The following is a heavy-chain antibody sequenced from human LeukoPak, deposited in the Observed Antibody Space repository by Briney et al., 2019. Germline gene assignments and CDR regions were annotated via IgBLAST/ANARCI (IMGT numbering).Heavy chain of an antibody. D-gene: IGHD3-22*01. Sequence: GGSLRLSCAASGFTFSRHAMHWVRQAPGKGLEWVALISYDGGNKYFADSVKGRFAISRDKSKNTLYLHMNSLRAEDTAVYYCAREGSNYYESSGYYRNWGQGTLVTVSS. J-gene: IGHJ4*02. CDR2: ISYDGGNK. CDR3: AREGSNYYESSGYYRN. V-gene: IGHV3-30*09. CDR1: GFTFSRHA.